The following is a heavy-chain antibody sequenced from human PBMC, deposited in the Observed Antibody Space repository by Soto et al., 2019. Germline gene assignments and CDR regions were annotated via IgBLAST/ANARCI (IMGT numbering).Heavy chain of an antibody. CDR3: ARRARPDFYYMAV. CDR1: GFTLSGYA. J-gene: IGHJ6*03. V-gene: IGHV3-64*01. CDR2: ISSNGVGT. Sequence: EVQLAESGGGLAQPGGSLRLSCAASGFTLSGYAMDWVRQAPGKGLEYVSGISSNGVGTYYANSVQGRFTISRDNSKNTVYLQMGSLRPEDMAVYYCARRARPDFYYMAVWGKGTTGTVSS. D-gene: IGHD6-6*01.